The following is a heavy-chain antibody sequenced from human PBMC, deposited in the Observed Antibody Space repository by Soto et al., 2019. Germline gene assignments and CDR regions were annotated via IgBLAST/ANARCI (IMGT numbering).Heavy chain of an antibody. CDR1: GFTFEDYA. V-gene: IGHV3-43D*03. CDR3: TKARFYFDSSPYDS. CDR2: ISADGSDP. D-gene: IGHD3-22*01. Sequence: LRLSCAASGFTFEDYALHWVRQSSGKGPEWVSLISADGSDPYYADSVKGRFTISRDNRKDSLYLQMNSLRPEDSAIYYCTKARFYFDSSPYDSWGQGTLVTVSS. J-gene: IGHJ4*02.